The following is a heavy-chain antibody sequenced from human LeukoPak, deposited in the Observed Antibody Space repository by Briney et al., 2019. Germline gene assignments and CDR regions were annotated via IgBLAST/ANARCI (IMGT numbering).Heavy chain of an antibody. D-gene: IGHD2-21*02. J-gene: IGHJ4*02. Sequence: ASVKVSCKASGYTFTGYYMHWVRQAPGQGLEWMGRINPNSGGTNYAQKFQGRVTMTRDTSICTAYMELSKLRSDDTAVYYCARVSYCGGDCYSGFDYWGQGTLVTVSS. CDR3: ARVSYCGGDCYSGFDY. CDR2: INPNSGGT. CDR1: GYTFTGYY. V-gene: IGHV1-2*06.